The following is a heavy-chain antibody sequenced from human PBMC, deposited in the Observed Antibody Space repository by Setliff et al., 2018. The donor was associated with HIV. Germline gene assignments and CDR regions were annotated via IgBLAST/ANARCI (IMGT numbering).Heavy chain of an antibody. V-gene: IGHV3-23*01. CDR2: ISGSGGDT. CDR1: GFTFSSYA. J-gene: IGHJ2*01. CDR3: ARDDTGGKGYWYFDL. D-gene: IGHD2-2*02. Sequence: GGSLRLSCASSGFTFSSYAMTWVRQAPGKGLECVAVISGSGGDTYYADSVRGRFTISRDSAKNSLYLEMNSLRAEDTALYYCARDDTGGKGYWYFDLWGRGTLVTVSS.